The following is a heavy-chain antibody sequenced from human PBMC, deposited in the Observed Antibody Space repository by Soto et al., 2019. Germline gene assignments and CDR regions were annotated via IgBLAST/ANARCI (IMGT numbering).Heavy chain of an antibody. Sequence: AGCMRLCSAACRLTFYNYDMTWVRKAQGKGMEWVSTISGSGDRASYADSVKGRFTISRDNSRNTLYLQMSNLRAEDTAIYYCANINYYHSSGYTYPYLDNWVQGTLVTVSS. J-gene: IGHJ4*02. CDR3: ANINYYHSSGYTYPYLDN. CDR1: RLTFYNYD. CDR2: ISGSGDRA. V-gene: IGHV3-23*01. D-gene: IGHD3-22*01.